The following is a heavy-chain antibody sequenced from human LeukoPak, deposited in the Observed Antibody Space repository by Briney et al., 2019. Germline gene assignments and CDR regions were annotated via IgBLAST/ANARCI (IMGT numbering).Heavy chain of an antibody. D-gene: IGHD3-22*01. CDR2: IIPILGIA. J-gene: IGHJ4*02. CDR1: GYTFTSYD. Sequence: GASVKVSCKASGYTFTSYDINWVRQAPGQGLEWMGRIIPILGIANYAQKFQGRVTITADKSTSTAYMELSSLRSEDTAVYYCAREEGYYDASFDYWGQGTLVTVPS. V-gene: IGHV1-69*04. CDR3: AREEGYYDASFDY.